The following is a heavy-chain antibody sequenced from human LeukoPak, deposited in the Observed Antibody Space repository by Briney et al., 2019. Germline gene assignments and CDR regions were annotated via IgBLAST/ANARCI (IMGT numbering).Heavy chain of an antibody. CDR3: AKDRSQWEPPDY. J-gene: IGHJ4*02. CDR1: GFTFSSSA. V-gene: IGHV3-23*01. D-gene: IGHD1-26*01. CDR2: ISDSADRT. Sequence: GGSLRLSCAASGFTFSSSAMCWVRQAPGKGLEWVSLISDSADRTYYADSVRGRFTISRDNSKNTLYLQMNSLRAEDTAVYYCAKDRSQWEPPDYWGQGTLVTVSS.